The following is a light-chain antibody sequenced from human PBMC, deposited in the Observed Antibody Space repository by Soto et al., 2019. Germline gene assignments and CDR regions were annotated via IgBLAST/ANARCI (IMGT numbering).Light chain of an antibody. Sequence: EIVFTQSPSTLSLSPGERATLSCRAIHSVIMYLAWYQQKPGQAPRLLIYDASNRATGIPARFSGSGSGTDFTLTISSLEPEDFAVYYCQQRSNWPPITFGQGPRLE. CDR1: HSVIMY. J-gene: IGKJ5*01. CDR2: DAS. CDR3: QQRSNWPPIT. V-gene: IGKV3-11*01.